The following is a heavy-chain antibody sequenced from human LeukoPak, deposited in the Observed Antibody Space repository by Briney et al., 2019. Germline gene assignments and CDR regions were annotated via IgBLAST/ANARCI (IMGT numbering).Heavy chain of an antibody. D-gene: IGHD5-12*01. CDR2: IYYSGST. CDR1: GGSISSYY. J-gene: IGHJ4*02. CDR3: ARQVEESYSGYDAHFDY. Sequence: PSETLSFTCTVSGGSISSYYWSWIRQPPGKGLEWIGYIYYSGSTNYNPSLKSRVTISVDTSKNQFSLKLSSVTAADTAVYYCARQVEESYSGYDAHFDYWGQGTLVTVSS. V-gene: IGHV4-59*08.